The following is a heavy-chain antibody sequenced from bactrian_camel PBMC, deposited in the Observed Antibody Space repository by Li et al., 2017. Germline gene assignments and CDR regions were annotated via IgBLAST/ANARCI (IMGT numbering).Heavy chain of an antibody. Sequence: DVQLVESGGGSVQAGGSLRLSCAVSGYDALYLCMGWFRQAPGKEREQVAMFDSNGGTTYADSVKGRFTLSQDSARNTVYLQMNNLNLKTPPRTTVRRGAVVVVNIATPSTTGARGPRSPSP. V-gene: IGHV3S67*01. J-gene: IGHJ4*01. D-gene: IGHD6*01. CDR1: GYDALYLC. CDR3: RRGAVVVVNIATPSTT. CDR2: FDSNGGT.